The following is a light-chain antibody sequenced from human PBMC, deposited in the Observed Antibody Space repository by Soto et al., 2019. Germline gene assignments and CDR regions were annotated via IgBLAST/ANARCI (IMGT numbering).Light chain of an antibody. V-gene: IGKV1-5*03. CDR1: QTISSW. J-gene: IGKJ1*01. CDR2: KAS. CDR3: QHYNSYSEA. Sequence: DIQMTQSPSTLSGSVGERVTITFRASQTISSWLAWYQQKPGKAPKLLIYKASTLKSGVPSRFSGSGSGTEFTLTISSLQPDDFATYYCQHYNSYSEAFGQGTKVELK.